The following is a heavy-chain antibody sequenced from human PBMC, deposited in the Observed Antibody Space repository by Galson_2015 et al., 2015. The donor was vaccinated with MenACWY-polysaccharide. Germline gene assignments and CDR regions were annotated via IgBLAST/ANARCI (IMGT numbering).Heavy chain of an antibody. J-gene: IGHJ5*02. CDR3: ARGDRVGATGGNWFDP. Sequence: TLSLTCTVSGGSISSGSYYWSWIRQPAGKGLEWIGRIYTSGSTNYNPSLKGRVTISVDTSKNQFSLKLSSVTAADTAVYYCARGDRVGATGGNWFDPWGQGTLVTVSS. D-gene: IGHD1-26*01. CDR2: IYTSGST. CDR1: GGSISSGSYY. V-gene: IGHV4-61*02.